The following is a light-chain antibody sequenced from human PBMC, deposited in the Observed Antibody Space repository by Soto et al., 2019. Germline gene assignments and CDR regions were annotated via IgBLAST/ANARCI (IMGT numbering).Light chain of an antibody. Sequence: DIQMTQSPSTLSGSVGDRVTITCRASQTISSWLAWYQQKPGKAPKLLIYKASTIKSGVPSRFSGSGSGTEFTLTISRLQPDDFATYYCQHYNSYSEAFGHGTKVDLK. CDR3: QHYNSYSEA. V-gene: IGKV1-5*03. CDR2: KAS. J-gene: IGKJ1*01. CDR1: QTISSW.